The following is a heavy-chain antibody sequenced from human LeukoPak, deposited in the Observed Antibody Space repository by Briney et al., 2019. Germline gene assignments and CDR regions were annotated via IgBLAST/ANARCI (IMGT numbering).Heavy chain of an antibody. J-gene: IGHJ5*02. CDR3: ARVLFGYCSSTSCHNWFDP. V-gene: IGHV4-59*01. CDR1: GGSISSYY. D-gene: IGHD2-2*03. Sequence: SETLSLTCTVSGGSISSYYWSWIRQPPGKGLEWIGYIYYSGSTNYNPSLKSRVTISVDTSKNQFSLKLSSVTAADTAVYYCARVLFGYCSSTSCHNWFDPWGQGTLVTASS. CDR2: IYYSGST.